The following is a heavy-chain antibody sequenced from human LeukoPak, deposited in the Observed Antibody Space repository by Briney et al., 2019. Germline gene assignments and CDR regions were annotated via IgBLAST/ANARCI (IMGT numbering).Heavy chain of an antibody. CDR3: ARDRGAPRYGDYAIDY. CDR1: GYTFTSYG. V-gene: IGHV1-46*01. J-gene: IGHJ4*02. Sequence: ASVKVSCKASGYTFTSYGISWVRQAPGQGLEWMGIINPSGGSTNYAQKFRGRVTMTRDTSTSTVSMELSSLRSEDTAVYYCARDRGAPRYGDYAIDYWGQGTLVTVSS. CDR2: INPSGGST. D-gene: IGHD4-17*01.